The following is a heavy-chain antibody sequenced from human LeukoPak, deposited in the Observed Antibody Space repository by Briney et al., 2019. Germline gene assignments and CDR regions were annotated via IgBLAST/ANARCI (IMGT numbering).Heavy chain of an antibody. Sequence: GGSLRLSCTASGFTFSMYWMSWVRQAPGKGPEWVANIKEDGSENYYVDSVKGRFAISRDNAKNSLYLQMSSLRAEDTAVYYCARGVDTLLWFGELLSPGEFDHWGQGTLVTVSS. CDR3: ARGVDTLLWFGELLSPGEFDH. J-gene: IGHJ4*02. V-gene: IGHV3-7*03. CDR1: GFTFSMYW. CDR2: IKEDGSEN. D-gene: IGHD3-10*01.